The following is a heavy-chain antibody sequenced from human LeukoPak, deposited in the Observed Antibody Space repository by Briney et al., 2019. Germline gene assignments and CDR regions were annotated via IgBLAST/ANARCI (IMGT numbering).Heavy chain of an antibody. Sequence: SETLSLTCTVSGGPINTYFWSWIRQPPGEGLEYIGYIYYNGSTNYNPSLEGRITMSVDTSKNQFSLTLSSVTAADTAVYYCARREPPDYWGQGTLVTVSS. CDR1: GGPINTYF. D-gene: IGHD1-26*01. V-gene: IGHV4-59*12. CDR2: IYYNGST. J-gene: IGHJ4*02. CDR3: ARREPPDY.